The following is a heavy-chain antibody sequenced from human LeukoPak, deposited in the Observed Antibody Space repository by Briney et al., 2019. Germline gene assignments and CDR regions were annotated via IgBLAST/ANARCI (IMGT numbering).Heavy chain of an antibody. CDR1: GYTFTDYY. V-gene: IGHV1-2*02. CDR2: INPNSGGT. CDR3: ARSSYDSSGYYPLYFDY. J-gene: IGHJ4*02. D-gene: IGHD3-22*01. Sequence: ASVKVSCKASGYTFTDYYMHWVRQAPGQGLEWMGWINPNSGGTNYAQKFQGRVTMTRDTSISTAYMELSRLRSDDPAVYYCARSSYDSSGYYPLYFDYWGQGTLVTVSS.